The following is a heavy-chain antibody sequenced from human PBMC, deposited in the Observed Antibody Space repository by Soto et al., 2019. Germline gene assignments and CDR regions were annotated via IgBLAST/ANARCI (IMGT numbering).Heavy chain of an antibody. J-gene: IGHJ6*02. Sequence: SGPTLVNPTETLTLTCTVSGFSLSNARMGVSWIRQPPGKALEWLAHIFSNDEKSYSTSLKSRLTISKDTSKSQVVLTMTNMDPVDTATYYCARISIFGVVSLYYGMDVWGQGTTVTVSS. CDR3: ARISIFGVVSLYYGMDV. D-gene: IGHD3-3*01. CDR1: GFSLSNARMG. CDR2: IFSNDEK. V-gene: IGHV2-26*01.